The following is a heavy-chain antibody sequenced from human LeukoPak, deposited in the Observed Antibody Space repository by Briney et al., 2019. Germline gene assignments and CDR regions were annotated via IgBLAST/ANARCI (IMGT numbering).Heavy chain of an antibody. D-gene: IGHD3-22*01. V-gene: IGHV1-69*13. CDR2: IIPIFGTA. J-gene: IGHJ4*02. Sequence: ASVTVSFKASGGTFSIYAISWVGQAPGQGVEWMGGIIPIFGTANYAQKFQGRVTITADESTSTAYLELSSLRSEDTAVYYCARDRRDSSGYTFDYWGQGTLVTVSS. CDR3: ARDRRDSSGYTFDY. CDR1: GGTFSIYA.